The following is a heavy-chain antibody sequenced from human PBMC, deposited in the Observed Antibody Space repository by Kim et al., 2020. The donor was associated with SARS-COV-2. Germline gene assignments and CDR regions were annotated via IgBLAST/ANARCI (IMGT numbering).Heavy chain of an antibody. Sequence: SSSSYIYYADSVKGRFTISRDNAKNSLYLQMNSLRAEDTAVYYCARETLPWGQGTLVTVSS. V-gene: IGHV3-21*01. CDR3: ARETLP. J-gene: IGHJ5*02. CDR2: SSSSYI.